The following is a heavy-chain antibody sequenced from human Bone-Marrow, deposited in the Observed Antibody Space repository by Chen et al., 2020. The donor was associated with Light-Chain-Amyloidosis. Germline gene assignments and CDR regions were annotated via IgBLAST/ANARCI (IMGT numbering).Heavy chain of an antibody. Sequence: QVQLVQSGAEAKKPGASIKVSCKTSGYTFTDFYIHWVRQAPGQGLEWMAWINPDTGGTRYAQKFQGWITVTRETSTRTVYMELSRLRSGDTAVYYCAKDSEIRGLIYAMNVWGQGTTVNVSS. V-gene: IGHV1-2*04. CDR2: INPDTGGT. J-gene: IGHJ6*02. D-gene: IGHD3-10*01. CDR1: GYTFTDFY. CDR3: AKDSEIRGLIYAMNV.